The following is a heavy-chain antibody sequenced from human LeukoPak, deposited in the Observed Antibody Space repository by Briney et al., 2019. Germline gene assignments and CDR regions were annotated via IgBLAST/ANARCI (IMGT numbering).Heavy chain of an antibody. CDR3: ARTGITVAPPFDY. CDR2: ISSSSSYI. Sequence: GGSLRLSCAASGFTFSNYNMHWVRQAPGKGLEWVSSISSSSSYIYYADSVKGRFTIPRDNAKNSLYLQMTSLRAENTAVYYCARTGITVAPPFDYWGQGTLVTVSS. J-gene: IGHJ4*02. V-gene: IGHV3-21*01. D-gene: IGHD4-23*01. CDR1: GFTFSNYN.